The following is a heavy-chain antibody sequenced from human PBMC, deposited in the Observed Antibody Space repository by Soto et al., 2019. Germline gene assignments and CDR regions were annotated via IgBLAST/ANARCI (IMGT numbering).Heavy chain of an antibody. J-gene: IGHJ5*02. Sequence: PSETLSLTCAVSGGSISSGGYYWSWIRQHPGKGLEWIGYIYYSGSTYYNPSLKSRVTISVDTSKNQFSLRLSSVTAADTAVYYCARAYYDTSGYSLDPWGQGILVTGSS. D-gene: IGHD3-22*01. CDR2: IYYSGST. V-gene: IGHV4-31*11. CDR1: GGSISSGGYY. CDR3: ARAYYDTSGYSLDP.